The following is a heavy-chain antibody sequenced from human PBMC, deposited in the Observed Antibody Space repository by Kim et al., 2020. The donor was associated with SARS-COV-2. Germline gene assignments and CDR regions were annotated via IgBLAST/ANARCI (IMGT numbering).Heavy chain of an antibody. CDR1: GYTFTNYA. Sequence: ASVKVSCKASGYTFTNYAIHWMRQAPGQRLEWMGWINSVSANTKYSQMFLGRVTITRDTSATTAHMELSNLSSEDTAMYYCARDHRSCSTTTCYGEAIDYWGQGTLVTVST. D-gene: IGHD2-2*01. J-gene: IGHJ4*02. V-gene: IGHV1-3*01. CDR2: INSVSANT. CDR3: ARDHRSCSTTTCYGEAIDY.